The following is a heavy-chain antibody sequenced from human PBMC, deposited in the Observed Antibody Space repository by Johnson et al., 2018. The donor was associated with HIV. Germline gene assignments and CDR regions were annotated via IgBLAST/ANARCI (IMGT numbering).Heavy chain of an antibody. CDR3: ASLSDDAFDF. Sequence: QMLLVESGGGVVQPGRSLRLSCAASGFTFSNYGMHWVRQTPGKGLEWVAVIWYDGSNKYYADSVKGRFTISRDNSENTLYLQMNSLKAEDTAVYYCASLSDDAFDFWGQGRMVIVSS. CDR2: IWYDGSNK. V-gene: IGHV3-33*01. J-gene: IGHJ3*01. CDR1: GFTFSNYG.